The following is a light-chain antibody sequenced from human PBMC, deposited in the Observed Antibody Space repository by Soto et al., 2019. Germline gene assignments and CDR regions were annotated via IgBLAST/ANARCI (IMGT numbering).Light chain of an antibody. CDR3: QSYCSGRRGV. CDR2: RDT. J-gene: IGLJ1*01. Sequence: QSVLTQPPSVSGAPGQKVTISCTGSTSDIGAGYDVHWYQQLPGTPPKLLIHRDTHRPSGVPDRFSGSKSVTSASLTIAGLQAEDEADYYCQSYCSGRRGVFGTGTKLTVL. CDR1: TSDIGAGYD. V-gene: IGLV1-40*01.